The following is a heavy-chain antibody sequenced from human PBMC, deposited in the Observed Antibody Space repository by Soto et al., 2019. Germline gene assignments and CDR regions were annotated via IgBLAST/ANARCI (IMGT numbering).Heavy chain of an antibody. D-gene: IGHD4-17*01. V-gene: IGHV4-39*01. Sequence: SETLSLTCTVSGGSISSSSYYWGWIRQPPGKGLEWIGSIYYSGSTYYNPSLKSRVTISVDTSKNQFSLKLSSVTAADTAVYYCARMTTYGDYEFFDYWGQGTLVTVSS. J-gene: IGHJ4*02. CDR2: IYYSGST. CDR3: ARMTTYGDYEFFDY. CDR1: GGSISSSSYY.